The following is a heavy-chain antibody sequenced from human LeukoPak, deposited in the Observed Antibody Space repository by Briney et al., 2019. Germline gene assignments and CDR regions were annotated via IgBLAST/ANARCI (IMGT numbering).Heavy chain of an antibody. CDR3: AKDLDIVATITGN. J-gene: IGHJ4*02. CDR2: VSGSGGST. Sequence: PGGSLRLSCVASGFTFSSHAMSWVRQAPGKGLEWVSGVSGSGGSTYYADSVKGRFTISRDNSKNTLYLQMNSLRAEDTAVYYCAKDLDIVATITGNWGQGTLVTVSS. V-gene: IGHV3-23*01. CDR1: GFTFSSHA. D-gene: IGHD5-12*01.